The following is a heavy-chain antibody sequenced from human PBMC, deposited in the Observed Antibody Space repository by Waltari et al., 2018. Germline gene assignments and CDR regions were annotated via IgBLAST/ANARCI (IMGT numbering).Heavy chain of an antibody. J-gene: IGHJ4*02. V-gene: IGHV4-38-2*01. D-gene: IGHD2-15*01. CDR2: IYHSGST. CDR1: GYSISSGYY. CDR3: ASWVNSLTQVVVVAATHY. Sequence: QVQLQESGPGLVKPSETLSLTCAVSGYSISSGYYWGWIRQPPGKGLEWIGSIYHSGSTYYNPSLKSRVTISVDTSKNQFSLKLSSVTAADTAVYYCASWVNSLTQVVVVAATHYWGQGTLVTVSS.